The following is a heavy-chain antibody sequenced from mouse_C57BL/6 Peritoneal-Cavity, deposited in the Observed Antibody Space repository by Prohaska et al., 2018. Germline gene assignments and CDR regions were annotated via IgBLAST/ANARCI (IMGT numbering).Heavy chain of an antibody. J-gene: IGHJ4*01. CDR1: GYTFTSYW. CDR3: ACNYDAMDY. D-gene: IGHD2-1*01. Sequence: QVQLQQPWAELVRPGSSVKLSCKASGYTFTSYWMDWVKQRPGQGLEWIGNIYHSDSETHYNQKFKDKATLTVDKSSSTAYMQLSSLTSEDSAVYYCACNYDAMDYWGQGTSVTVSS. V-gene: IGHV1-61*01. CDR2: IYHSDSET.